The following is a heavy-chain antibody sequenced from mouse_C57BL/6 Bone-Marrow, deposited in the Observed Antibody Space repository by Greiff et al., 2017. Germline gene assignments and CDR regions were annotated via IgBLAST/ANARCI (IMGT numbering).Heavy chain of an antibody. CDR1: GFTFSSYG. D-gene: IGHD5-1*01. CDR2: ISSGGSYT. J-gene: IGHJ2*01. CDR3: ARRGYLRDY. Sequence: EVQVVESGGDLVKPGGSLKLSCAASGFTFSSYGMSWVRQTPDKRLEWVATISSGGSYTYYPDSVKGRFTISRDNATNTLYLQMSSLKSEDTAMXYCARRGYLRDYWGQGTTLTVSS. V-gene: IGHV5-6*01.